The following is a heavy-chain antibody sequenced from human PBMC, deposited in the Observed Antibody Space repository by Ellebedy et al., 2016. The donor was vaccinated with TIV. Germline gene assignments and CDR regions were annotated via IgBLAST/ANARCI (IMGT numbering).Heavy chain of an antibody. CDR2: LSNDGSNT. CDR1: GVTFSSYV. V-gene: IGHV3-30-3*01. CDR3: ARETSGTYYFEY. J-gene: IGHJ4*02. Sequence: GESLKISCAASGVTFSSYVMHWVRQAPGKGLEWVAVLSNDGSNTYYADSVKGRFTASRDNSKNTLYLQMNSLRVDDTAVYYCARETSGTYYFEYWGQGALVTVSS. D-gene: IGHD1-26*01.